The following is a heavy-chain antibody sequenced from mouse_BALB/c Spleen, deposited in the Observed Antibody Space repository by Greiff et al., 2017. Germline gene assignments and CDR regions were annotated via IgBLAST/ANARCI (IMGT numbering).Heavy chain of an antibody. Sequence: VQLQQSGPSLVKPSQTLSLTCSVTGDSITSGYWNWIRKFPGNKLEYMGYISYSGSTYYNPSLKSRISITRDTSKNQYYLQLNSVTTEDTATYYCARWALDGYYAFDYWGQGTTLTVSS. CDR1: GDSITSGY. CDR2: ISYSGST. J-gene: IGHJ2*01. V-gene: IGHV3-8*02. CDR3: ARWALDGYYAFDY. D-gene: IGHD2-3*01.